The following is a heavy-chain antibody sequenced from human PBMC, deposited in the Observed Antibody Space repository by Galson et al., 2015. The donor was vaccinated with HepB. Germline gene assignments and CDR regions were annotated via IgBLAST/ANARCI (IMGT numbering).Heavy chain of an antibody. CDR1: GGTFSSYA. CDR2: IIPILGIA. V-gene: IGHV1-69*04. CDR3: RGPYGSGSSKFRVRNRGDY. Sequence: SVKVSCKASGGTFSSYAICWVRQAPGQGLEWMGRIIPILGIANYAQKFQGRVTITADKSTSTAYMELSSLRSEDTAVYYCRGPYGSGSSKFRVRNRGDYWGQGTLVTVSS. J-gene: IGHJ4*02. D-gene: IGHD3-10*01.